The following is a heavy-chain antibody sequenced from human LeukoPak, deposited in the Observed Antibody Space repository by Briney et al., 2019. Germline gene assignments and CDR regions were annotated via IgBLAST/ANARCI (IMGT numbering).Heavy chain of an antibody. CDR3: VRGPYSYDSSGCFDY. Sequence: SETLSLTCTVSGGSIRSYYWSWIRHPPAKALEWIAYIYYSGSTNYNPSLKSRVTISVDTSKNQFSLKLRSVTAADTAVYYCVRGPYSYDSSGCFDYWGQGTLVTVSS. J-gene: IGHJ4*02. CDR2: IYYSGST. V-gene: IGHV4-59*08. D-gene: IGHD3-22*01. CDR1: GGSIRSYY.